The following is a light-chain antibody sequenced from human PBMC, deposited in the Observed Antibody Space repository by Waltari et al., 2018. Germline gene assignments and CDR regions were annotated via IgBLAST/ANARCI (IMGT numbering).Light chain of an antibody. CDR1: QSVGRS. CDR3: QMYVRLPVT. CDR2: GAS. V-gene: IGKV3-20*01. Sequence: GEGATRSCRASQSVGRSLVWYQQRPGRAPRLLIYGASSRATGIPDRFTGSGSGTDFSLTISRLEPEDFAVYYCQMYVRLPVTFGQGTKVEI. J-gene: IGKJ1*01.